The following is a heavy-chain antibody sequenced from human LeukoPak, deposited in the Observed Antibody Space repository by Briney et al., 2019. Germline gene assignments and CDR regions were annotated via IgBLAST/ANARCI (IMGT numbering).Heavy chain of an antibody. J-gene: IGHJ6*03. CDR1: GGSNSSYY. CDR3: VRNRTVIAVAGASCHYYYYYMDV. CDR2: IYTSGST. D-gene: IGHD6-19*01. Sequence: PSETLSLTCTVYGGSNSSYYWSWIRQPAGKGLDWIGRIYTSGSTNYNPSLKSRVTVSVDTSKNQFSLKLSSVTAADTAGYYSVRNRTVIAVAGASCHYYYYYMDVCGKGTTVTVSS. V-gene: IGHV4-4*07.